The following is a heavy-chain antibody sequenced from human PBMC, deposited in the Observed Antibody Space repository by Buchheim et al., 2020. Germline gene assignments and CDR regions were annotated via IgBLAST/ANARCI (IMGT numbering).Heavy chain of an antibody. CDR1: GGSISSGGYY. Sequence: QVQLQESGPGLVKPSQTLSLTCTVSGGSISSGGYYWSWIRQHPGKGLEWIGYSYYSGSTYYNPSLKSRVTISVDTTKNQFSLKLSSVTAADTAVYYCAREGRELSPFQTRVTYFDYWGQGTL. CDR2: SYYSGST. D-gene: IGHD4-17*01. J-gene: IGHJ4*02. CDR3: AREGRELSPFQTRVTYFDY. V-gene: IGHV4-31*03.